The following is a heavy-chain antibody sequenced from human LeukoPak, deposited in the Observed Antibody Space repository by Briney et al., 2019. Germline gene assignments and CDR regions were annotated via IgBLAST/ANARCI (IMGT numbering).Heavy chain of an antibody. V-gene: IGHV1-18*01. D-gene: IGHD3-10*01. CDR2: ISAYNGNT. CDR3: ARVDGVWFGELLGYFDY. Sequence: GASVKVSCKASGYTFTSYGISWVRQAPGQGIEWMGWISAYNGNTNYAQKLQGRVTMTTDTSTSTAYMELRSLRSDDTAVYYCARVDGVWFGELLGYFDYWGQGTLVTVSS. J-gene: IGHJ4*02. CDR1: GYTFTSYG.